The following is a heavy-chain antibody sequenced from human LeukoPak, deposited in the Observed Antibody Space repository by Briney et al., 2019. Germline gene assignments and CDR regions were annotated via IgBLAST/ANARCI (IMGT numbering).Heavy chain of an antibody. CDR3: ARDNGIAAAADAFDI. CDR1: GYTFTSYY. CDR2: INPSGGST. Sequence: ASVKVSCKASGYTFTSYYMRWVRQAPGQGLEWMGIINPSGGSTSYAQKFQGRVTMTRDTSTSTVYMELSSLRSEDTAVYYCARDNGIAAAADAFDIWGQGTMVTVSS. J-gene: IGHJ3*02. D-gene: IGHD6-13*01. V-gene: IGHV1-46*01.